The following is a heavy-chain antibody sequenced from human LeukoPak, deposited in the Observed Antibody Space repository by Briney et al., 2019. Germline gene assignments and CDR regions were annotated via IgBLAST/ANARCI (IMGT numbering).Heavy chain of an antibody. D-gene: IGHD2-2*01. CDR2: ISYDGSNK. CDR3: ARGGCSSTSCPLDY. Sequence: PGRSLRLSCAASGFTFSSYAMHWVRQAPGKGLEWVAVISYDGSNKYYADSVKGRFTISRDNSKNTLYLQMNSLRAEDTAVYYCARGGCSSTSCPLDYWGQGTLVTVSS. CDR1: GFTFSSYA. J-gene: IGHJ4*02. V-gene: IGHV3-30-3*01.